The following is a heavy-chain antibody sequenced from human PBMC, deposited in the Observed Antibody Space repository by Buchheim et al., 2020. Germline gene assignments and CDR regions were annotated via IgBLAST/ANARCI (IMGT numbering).Heavy chain of an antibody. J-gene: IGHJ4*02. D-gene: IGHD3-22*01. CDR2: ISGSGGST. CDR3: AKEGVKEGYYDSSGYCPFDY. V-gene: IGHV3-23*01. Sequence: EVQLLESGGGLVQPGGSLRLSCAASGFTFSSYAMSWVRQAPGKGLEWVSAISGSGGSTYYADSVKGRFTISRDNSKTTLYLQMNSLRAEDTAVYYCAKEGVKEGYYDSSGYCPFDYWGQGTL. CDR1: GFTFSSYA.